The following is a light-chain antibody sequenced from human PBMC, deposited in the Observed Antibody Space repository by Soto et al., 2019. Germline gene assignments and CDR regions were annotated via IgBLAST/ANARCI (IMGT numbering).Light chain of an antibody. CDR2: EVT. CDR3: SSYTSTSRYV. CDR1: SSDVGKYDR. Sequence: QSVLTQPPSVSGSPGQSVTISCTGTSSDVGKYDRVSWYQQPPGTAPKLIIYEVTNRPSGVPARFSGSKSGNTASLTISGLQAEDEADYYCSSYTSTSRYVFG. J-gene: IGLJ1*01. V-gene: IGLV2-18*02.